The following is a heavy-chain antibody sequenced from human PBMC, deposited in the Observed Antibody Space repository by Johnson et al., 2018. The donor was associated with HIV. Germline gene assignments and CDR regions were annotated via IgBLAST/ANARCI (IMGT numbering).Heavy chain of an antibody. CDR1: GFTFSSYA. CDR3: ASRSEQWLGAFDI. J-gene: IGHJ3*02. Sequence: QVQLVESGGGVVRPGGSLRLSCAASGFTFSSYAMHWVRQAPGKGLEWVAVISYDGSNKYYAASVKGRFTISRDNSKNTLYLQMNSLRAEDTAVYYCASRSEQWLGAFDIWGQGTMVTVSS. CDR2: ISYDGSNK. D-gene: IGHD6-19*01. V-gene: IGHV3-30*04.